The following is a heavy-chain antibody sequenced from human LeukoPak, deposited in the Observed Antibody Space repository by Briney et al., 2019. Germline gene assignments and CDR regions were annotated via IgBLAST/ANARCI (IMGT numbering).Heavy chain of an antibody. D-gene: IGHD1-14*01. CDR3: ARASTTFDD. CDR2: VSDSGST. Sequence: PSETLSLTCSVSGGSITSYYWSWIRQSPGKGLEWIGHVSDSGSTNYSPSLKGRVSISVDTSKNQFSLNLRSVTAADTAVYFCARASTTFDDWGQGTLVTVSS. CDR1: GGSITSYY. V-gene: IGHV4-59*01. J-gene: IGHJ4*02.